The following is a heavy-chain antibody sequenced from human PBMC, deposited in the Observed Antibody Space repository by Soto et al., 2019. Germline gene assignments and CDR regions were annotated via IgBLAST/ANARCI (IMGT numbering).Heavy chain of an antibody. CDR1: GFSFTSYW. CDR3: ARPGNGYKTVYYGLDV. Sequence: GESLKISWKGSGFSFTSYWIAWVRQMPGKGLEWMGIIYPGDSDARYNPSFQGQVTISADKSISTAYLQRGSLRASDTAMYYCARPGNGYKTVYYGLDVWGQGTTVTVSS. V-gene: IGHV5-51*01. J-gene: IGHJ6*02. CDR2: IYPGDSDA. D-gene: IGHD5-18*01.